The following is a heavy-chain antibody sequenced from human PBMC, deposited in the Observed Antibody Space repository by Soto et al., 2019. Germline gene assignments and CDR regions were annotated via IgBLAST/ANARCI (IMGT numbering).Heavy chain of an antibody. CDR3: AKIRLLTTVDY. V-gene: IGHV3-7*03. Sequence: GGSLRLSCAASTSSFRDTWMTWVRQAPGKGLEWVANIKQDGSEKYSVDSVKGRFTISRDNAKNSLYLQMNSLRAEDTAIYYCAKIRLLTTVDYWGQGTLVTVSS. D-gene: IGHD4-17*01. CDR1: TSSFRDTW. J-gene: IGHJ4*02. CDR2: IKQDGSEK.